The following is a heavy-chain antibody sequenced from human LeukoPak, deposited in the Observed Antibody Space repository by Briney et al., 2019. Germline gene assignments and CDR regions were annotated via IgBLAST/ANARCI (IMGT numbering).Heavy chain of an antibody. CDR3: ARARLHHNYGSGTNFDY. CDR1: GGSMSSNSYY. V-gene: IGHV4-39*07. J-gene: IGHJ4*02. CDR2: INHSGST. D-gene: IGHD3-10*01. Sequence: PSETLSLTCTVSGGSMSSNSYYWSWIRQPPGKGLEWIGEINHSGSTNYNPSLKSRVTISVDTSKNQFSLKLSSVTAADTAVYYCARARLHHNYGSGTNFDYWGQGTLVTVSS.